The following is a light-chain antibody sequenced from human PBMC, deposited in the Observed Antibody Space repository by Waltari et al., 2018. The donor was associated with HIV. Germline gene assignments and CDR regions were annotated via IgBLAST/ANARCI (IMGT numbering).Light chain of an antibody. Sequence: SAVTQPASVSGLPGQSITISCPGDDSDFGIYHFVSWYQQPPDTLPNLILSTVDSRASGISHRFSGSMSGHTASLNISGLRAEDEADYYCASFTGDHTLLFGGGTKVTVL. CDR3: ASFTGDHTLL. CDR2: TVD. J-gene: IGLJ2*01. CDR1: DSDFGIYHF. V-gene: IGLV2-14*03.